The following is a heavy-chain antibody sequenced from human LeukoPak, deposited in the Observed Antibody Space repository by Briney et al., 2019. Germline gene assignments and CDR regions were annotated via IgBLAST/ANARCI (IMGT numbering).Heavy chain of an antibody. V-gene: IGHV3-7*01. D-gene: IGHD3-22*01. CDR2: IKQDGSEK. Sequence: GGSLRLSCAASGFTFSRYWMSWVRQAPGKGLEWVANIKQDGSEKYYVDSVKGRFTISRDNAKNSLYLQMNSLRAEDTAVYYCARGTLYYYDSSGYRFGYWGQGTLVTVSS. J-gene: IGHJ4*02. CDR1: GFTFSRYW. CDR3: ARGTLYYYDSSGYRFGY.